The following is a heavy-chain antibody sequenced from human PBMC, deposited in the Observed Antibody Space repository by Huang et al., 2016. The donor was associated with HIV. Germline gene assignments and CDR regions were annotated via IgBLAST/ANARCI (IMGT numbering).Heavy chain of an antibody. Sequence: QVQLVQSGAEVKKPGTSVKVSCKTSGYTFSSHALHWLRQAPGQRPEWMGWINGGNGDKKYSRKFQGRVTITSDTSANIGYMELNSLLSEDTAVYYCARDPLDIRRHFDFWGQGSLVTVSS. CDR1: GYTFSSHA. CDR3: ARDPLDIRRHFDF. CDR2: INGGNGDK. V-gene: IGHV1-3*01. J-gene: IGHJ4*02. D-gene: IGHD3-3*01.